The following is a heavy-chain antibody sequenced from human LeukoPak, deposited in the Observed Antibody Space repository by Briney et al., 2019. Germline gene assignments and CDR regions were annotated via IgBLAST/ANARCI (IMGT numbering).Heavy chain of an antibody. D-gene: IGHD3-22*01. CDR3: ASGYYYDSSGTDAFDI. J-gene: IGHJ3*02. CDR2: IYSGGST. Sequence: GGSLRLSCAAAGITVSSNYMSLVRQAPGKGLEWVSVIYSGGSTYYADSVKGRFTISRDNSKNTLYLQMNSLRAEDTAVYYCASGYYYDSSGTDAFDIWGQGTMVTVSS. CDR1: GITVSSNY. V-gene: IGHV3-66*01.